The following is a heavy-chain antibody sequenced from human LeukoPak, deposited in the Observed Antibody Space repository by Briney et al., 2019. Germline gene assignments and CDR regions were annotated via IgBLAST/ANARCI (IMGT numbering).Heavy chain of an antibody. CDR3: AREASVGYYDSSGYLDY. V-gene: IGHV4-39*07. D-gene: IGHD3-22*01. J-gene: IGHJ4*02. CDR1: GGSISSSSYY. Sequence: SETLSLTCTVSGGSISSSSYYWGWIRQPPGKGLEWIGSIYYSGSTYHNPSLKSRVTISVDTSKNQFSLKLSSVTAADTAVYYCAREASVGYYDSSGYLDYWGQGTLVTVSS. CDR2: IYYSGST.